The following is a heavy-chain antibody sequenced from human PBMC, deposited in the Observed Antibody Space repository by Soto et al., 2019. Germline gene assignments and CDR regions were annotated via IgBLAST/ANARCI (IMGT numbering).Heavy chain of an antibody. CDR2: INPSGGTT. CDR3: ARGTRVVSL. D-gene: IGHD3-16*02. CDR1: GYIFTSYY. Sequence: GASVKVSCKTSGYIFTSYYIHWVRQAPGQGLEWMGIINPSGGTTTYAQKFQGRVTMTRNTAISTAYMELSSLRSEDTAVYFCARGTRVVSLWGQGTMVTVSS. V-gene: IGHV1-46*01. J-gene: IGHJ3*01.